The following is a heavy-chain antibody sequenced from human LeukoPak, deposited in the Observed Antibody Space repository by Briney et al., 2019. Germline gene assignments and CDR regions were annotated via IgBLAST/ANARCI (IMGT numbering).Heavy chain of an antibody. J-gene: IGHJ4*02. CDR1: GYSISSGYY. D-gene: IGHD4-17*01. CDR2: IYQSGST. V-gene: IGHV4-38-2*02. Sequence: SETLSLTCSVSGYSISSGYYWGWIRQPPGKGLEWIGSIYQSGSTSYNPSLKSRVTISVDTSKNQFSLKLSSVTAADTAVYYCAREGDGDLYYFDYWGQGTLVTVSS. CDR3: AREGDGDLYYFDY.